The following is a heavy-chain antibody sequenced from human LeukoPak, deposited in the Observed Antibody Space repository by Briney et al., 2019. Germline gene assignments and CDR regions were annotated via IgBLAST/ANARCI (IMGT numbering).Heavy chain of an antibody. D-gene: IGHD2-2*01. J-gene: IGHJ3*02. V-gene: IGHV3-21*06. CDR3: AREIPGELNAFDI. CDR2: ISSSSSYI. Sequence: GGSLRLSCAASGFTLSSYSMNWVRQAPGKGLEWVSSISSSSSYIYYADSVKGRFTISRDNAKSSLYLQMNSLRAEDTAVYYCAREIPGELNAFDIWGQGTMVTVSS. CDR1: GFTLSSYS.